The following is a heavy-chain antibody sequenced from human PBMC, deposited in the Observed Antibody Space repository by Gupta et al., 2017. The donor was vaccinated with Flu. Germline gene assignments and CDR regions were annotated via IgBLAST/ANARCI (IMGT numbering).Heavy chain of an antibody. CDR2: ISGSGGST. D-gene: IGHD2-8*01. J-gene: IGHJ4*02. CDR1: GFTFSSYD. CDR3: GKGVNAAPRVYDY. Sequence: LLESGGGLVQPGGSLRLSCAASGFTFSSYDMSWVRQAPGKGLEWVSAISGSGGSTYYADSVKGRFTISRDNSKNTVYLQMNSLRAEDTAVYYCGKGVNAAPRVYDYWGQGTLVPVSS. V-gene: IGHV3-23*01.